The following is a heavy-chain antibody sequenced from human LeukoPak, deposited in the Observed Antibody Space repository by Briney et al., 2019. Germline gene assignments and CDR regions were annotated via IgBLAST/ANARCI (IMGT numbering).Heavy chain of an antibody. J-gene: IGHJ3*02. CDR1: GGSFSGYY. D-gene: IGHD3-10*01. V-gene: IGHV4-34*12. Sequence: SETLSLTCAVYGGSFSGYYWGWIRQPPGKGLEWIGNIFYSGSTYYSPSVKSRVTISLDTSRNQFSLKLNSVTAADTAVYYCAKSNGYGLVDIWGQGTMVTVSS. CDR3: AKSNGYGLVDI. CDR2: IFYSGST.